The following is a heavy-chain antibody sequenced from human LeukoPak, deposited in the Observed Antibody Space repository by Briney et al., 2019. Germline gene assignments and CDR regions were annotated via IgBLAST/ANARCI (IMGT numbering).Heavy chain of an antibody. CDR1: EFTFSSYG. D-gene: IGHD6-13*01. CDR3: AKELFGYSSRIGDAFDI. V-gene: IGHV3-30*18. Sequence: PGGSLRLSCAASEFTFSSYGMHWVRQAPGKGLEWVAVISYDGSNKYYADSVKGRFTISRDNSKNTLYLQMNSLRAEDTAVYYCAKELFGYSSRIGDAFDIWGQGTMVTVSS. J-gene: IGHJ3*02. CDR2: ISYDGSNK.